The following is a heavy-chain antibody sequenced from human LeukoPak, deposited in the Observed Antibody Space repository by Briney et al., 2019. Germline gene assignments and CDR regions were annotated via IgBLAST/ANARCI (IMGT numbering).Heavy chain of an antibody. CDR3: ARGSGWLDT. CDR1: GASISTYY. Sequence: SETLSLTCAVSGASISTYYWSRIRQPPGKGLEWIGYIYYSGSANYNPSLNSRVTISLDTSKNNFSLKLTSVTAADTAVYYCARGSGWLDTWGQGTLVTVSS. D-gene: IGHD3-3*01. J-gene: IGHJ5*02. V-gene: IGHV4-59*01. CDR2: IYYSGSA.